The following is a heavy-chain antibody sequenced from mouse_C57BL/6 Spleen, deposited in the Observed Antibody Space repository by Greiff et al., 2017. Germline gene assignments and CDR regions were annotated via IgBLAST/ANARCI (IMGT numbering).Heavy chain of an antibody. J-gene: IGHJ4*01. Sequence: QVQLQQPGAELVRPGSSVKLSCKASGYTFTGYWMEWVKQRPGQGLEWIGNIYPAGRETHYNEKFKDKATLTVDKSSRTAYVQLSSLTSEYSAVYVYDRGFPGPYDAMDYGGQGTSVTVSS. CDR3: DRGFPGPYDAMDY. V-gene: IGHV1-61*01. CDR1: GYTFTGYW. CDR2: IYPAGRET.